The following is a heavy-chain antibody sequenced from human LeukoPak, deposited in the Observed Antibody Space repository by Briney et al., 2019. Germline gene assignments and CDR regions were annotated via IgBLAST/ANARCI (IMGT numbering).Heavy chain of an antibody. CDR3: ARRGLVAPYYDFWSGLYHFDY. J-gene: IGHJ4*02. V-gene: IGHV4-59*08. CDR2: IYYSGRT. Sequence: SETLSLTCTVSGGSISSYYWSWIRQPPGKGLEWIGYIYYSGRTNYNPSLKSRVTISVDTSKNQFSLKLSSVTAADTAVYYCARRGLVAPYYDFWSGLYHFDYWGQGTLVTVSS. D-gene: IGHD3-3*01. CDR1: GGSISSYY.